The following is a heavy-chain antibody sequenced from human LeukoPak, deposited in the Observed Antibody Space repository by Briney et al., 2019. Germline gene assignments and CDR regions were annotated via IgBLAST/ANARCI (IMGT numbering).Heavy chain of an antibody. CDR3: ARDFTGSWDY. CDR2: ISWNSGSI. CDR1: GFTFDDYA. V-gene: IGHV3-9*01. Sequence: GGSLRLSCAASGFTFDDYAMHWVRQAPGKGLEWVSGISWNSGSIGYADSVKGRFTISRDNAKNSLYLQMNSLRAEDTAVYYCARDFTGSWDYWGQGTLVTVSS. D-gene: IGHD1-1*01. J-gene: IGHJ4*02.